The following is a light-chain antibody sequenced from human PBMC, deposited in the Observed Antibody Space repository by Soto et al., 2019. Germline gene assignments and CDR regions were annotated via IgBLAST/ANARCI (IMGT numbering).Light chain of an antibody. CDR1: QSVNNNY. CDR2: DTS. V-gene: IGKV3-20*01. CDR3: QQYGSSQFT. Sequence: EIVLMQSPGTLSLSPGEGATLSCRASQSVNNNYLAWYQQKPGQAPTVLIFDTSRRATGVPDRFSGSWSGTDFTLRISRVEPDDFAVYYCQQYGSSQFTCGPGTKVNIK. J-gene: IGKJ3*01.